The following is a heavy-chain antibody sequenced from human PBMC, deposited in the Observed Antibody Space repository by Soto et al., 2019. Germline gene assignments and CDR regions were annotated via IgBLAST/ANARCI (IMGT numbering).Heavy chain of an antibody. V-gene: IGHV3-7*03. D-gene: IGHD2-2*01. CDR3: AREVVVVPAAMQWIQPRVMDY. CDR2: IKQDGSEK. Sequence: GGSLRLSCAASGFTFSSYWMSWVRQAPGKGLEWVANIKQDGSEKYYVDSVKGRFTISRDNAKNSLYLQMNSLRAEDTAVYYCAREVVVVPAAMQWIQPRVMDYWGQGTLVTVSS. CDR1: GFTFSSYW. J-gene: IGHJ4*02.